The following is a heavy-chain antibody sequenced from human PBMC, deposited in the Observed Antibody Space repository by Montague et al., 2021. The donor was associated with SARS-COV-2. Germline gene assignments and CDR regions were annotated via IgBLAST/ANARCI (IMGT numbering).Heavy chain of an antibody. J-gene: IGHJ4*02. Sequence: SLRLSCAASGFTFRSYGMSWVRQAPGKGLEWVSGITGSGGSTYYADSVKGRFTISRDNSKNTLYLQMNNLRAEDTAVYYCAKGCYYDTSGYLHPFDYWGQGTLVTVSS. CDR1: GFTFRSYG. V-gene: IGHV3-23*01. CDR3: AKGCYYDTSGYLHPFDY. D-gene: IGHD3-22*01. CDR2: ITGSGGST.